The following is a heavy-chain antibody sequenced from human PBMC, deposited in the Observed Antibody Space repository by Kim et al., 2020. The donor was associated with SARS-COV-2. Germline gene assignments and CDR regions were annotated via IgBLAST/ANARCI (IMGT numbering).Heavy chain of an antibody. CDR3: ARVDLTTDYYYYGMDV. V-gene: IGHV4-59*01. Sequence: SETLSLTCTVSGGSISSYYWSWIRQPPGKGLEWIGYIYYSGSTNYNPSLKSRVTISVDTSKNQFSLKLSSVTAADTAVYYCARVDLTTDYYYYGMDVWGQGTTVTVSS. D-gene: IGHD4-4*01. CDR1: GGSISSYY. CDR2: IYYSGST. J-gene: IGHJ6*02.